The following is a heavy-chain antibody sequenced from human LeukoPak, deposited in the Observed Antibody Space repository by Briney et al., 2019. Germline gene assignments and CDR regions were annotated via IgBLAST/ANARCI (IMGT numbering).Heavy chain of an antibody. CDR3: ARDMLPGIAVAGHPYYFDY. D-gene: IGHD6-19*01. Sequence: GGSLRLSCAASGFNYNSYAMSWVRQAPGKGLEWVSYISSSSSTIYYADSVKGRFTISRDNAKNSLYLQMNSLRAEDTAVYYCARDMLPGIAVAGHPYYFDYWGQGTLVTVSS. V-gene: IGHV3-48*04. J-gene: IGHJ4*02. CDR2: ISSSSSTI. CDR1: GFNYNSYA.